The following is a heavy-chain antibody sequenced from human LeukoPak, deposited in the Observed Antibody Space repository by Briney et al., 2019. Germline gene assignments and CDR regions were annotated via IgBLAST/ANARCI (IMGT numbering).Heavy chain of an antibody. CDR2: IIPILGIA. CDR3: ARGYCSGGSCQSPFDY. CDR1: GGTFSSYA. V-gene: IGHV1-69*04. D-gene: IGHD2-15*01. J-gene: IGHJ4*02. Sequence: GASVKVSCKASGGTFSSYAISWVRQAPGQELEWMGRIIPILGIANYAQKFQGRVTITADKSTSTTYMELSSLRSEDTAVYYCARGYCSGGSCQSPFDYWGQGTLVTVSS.